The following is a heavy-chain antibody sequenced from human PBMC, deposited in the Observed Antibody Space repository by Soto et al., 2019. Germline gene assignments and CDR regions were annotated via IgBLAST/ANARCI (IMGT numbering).Heavy chain of an antibody. CDR1: GGSISSSSYY. CDR3: ANHVSSSWTRGDYGMDV. CDR2: IYDSGST. V-gene: IGHV4-39*01. Sequence: SETLSLTCTVSGGSISSSSYYWGWIRQPPGKGREWCGRIYDSGSTYYNPSLKSRVTISVDTSKNQFSLKLSSVTAADTAVYYCANHVSSSWTRGDYGMDVWGQGTTVTVSS. D-gene: IGHD6-13*01. J-gene: IGHJ6*02.